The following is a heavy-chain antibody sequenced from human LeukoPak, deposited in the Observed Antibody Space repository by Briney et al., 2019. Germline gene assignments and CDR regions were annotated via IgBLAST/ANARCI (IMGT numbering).Heavy chain of an antibody. CDR2: IRYDGSNK. J-gene: IGHJ4*02. CDR3: AKVGQSTVTTDY. D-gene: IGHD4-17*01. CDR1: GFTFSSYG. Sequence: PGGSLRLSCAASGFTFSSYGMHWVRQAPGKGLEWVAFIRYDGSNKYYADSVKGRFTISRDNSKNTLYLQMNSLRAEDTAVYYCAKVGQSTVTTDYWGQGTLVTVSS. V-gene: IGHV3-30*02.